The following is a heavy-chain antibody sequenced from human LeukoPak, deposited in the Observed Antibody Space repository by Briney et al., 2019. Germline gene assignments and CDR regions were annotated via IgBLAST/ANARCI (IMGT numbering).Heavy chain of an antibody. CDR3: ARGNGFLEWLFDY. D-gene: IGHD3-3*01. CDR1: GFTFSSYG. V-gene: IGHV3-21*01. Sequence: GGSLRLSCAASGFTFSSYGMHWVRQAPGKGLEWVSSISSSSSYIYYADSVKGRFTISRDNAKNSLYLQMNNLRAEDTAVYYCARGNGFLEWLFDYWGQGTLVTVSS. CDR2: ISSSSSYI. J-gene: IGHJ4*02.